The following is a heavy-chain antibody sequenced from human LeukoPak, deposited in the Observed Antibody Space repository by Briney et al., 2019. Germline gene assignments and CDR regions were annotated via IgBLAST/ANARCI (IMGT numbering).Heavy chain of an antibody. CDR1: GGSISSYY. J-gene: IGHJ5*02. Sequence: SETLSLTCTVSGGSISSYYWSWIRQPPGKGLEWIGYIYYSGSTNYNPSLKSRVTISVDTSKNQFSLKLSSVTAADTAVYYCARTGITMTGWFDPWGQGTLVTVSS. D-gene: IGHD3-22*01. CDR3: ARTGITMTGWFDP. CDR2: IYYSGST. V-gene: IGHV4-59*08.